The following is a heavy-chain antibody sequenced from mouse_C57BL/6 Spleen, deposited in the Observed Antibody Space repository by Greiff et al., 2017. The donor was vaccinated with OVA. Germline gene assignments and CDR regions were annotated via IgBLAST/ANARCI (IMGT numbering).Heavy chain of an antibody. D-gene: IGHD3-3*01. CDR2: ISSGGSYT. V-gene: IGHV5-6*01. CDR3: ARPLGGRDYAMDY. Sequence: EVQRVESGGDLVKPGGSLKLSCAASGFTFSSYGMSWVRQTPDKRLEWVATISSGGSYTYYPDSVKGRFTISRDNAKNTLYLQMSSLKSEDTAMYYCARPLGGRDYAMDYWGQGTSVTVSS. J-gene: IGHJ4*01. CDR1: GFTFSSYG.